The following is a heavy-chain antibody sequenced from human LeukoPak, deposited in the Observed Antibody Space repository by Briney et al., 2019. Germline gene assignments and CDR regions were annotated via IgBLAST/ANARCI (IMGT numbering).Heavy chain of an antibody. V-gene: IGHV3-23*01. J-gene: IGHJ4*02. D-gene: IGHD6-13*01. Sequence: PGGSLRLSCAVSGFTFSSYAMSWVRQAPGKGLEWVSAISGSGGSTYYADSVKGRFTISRDNSKNTLYLQMNSLRAEDTAVYYCAKDRGSSWYSLYPFDYWGQGTLVTVSS. CDR1: GFTFSSYA. CDR2: ISGSGGST. CDR3: AKDRGSSWYSLYPFDY.